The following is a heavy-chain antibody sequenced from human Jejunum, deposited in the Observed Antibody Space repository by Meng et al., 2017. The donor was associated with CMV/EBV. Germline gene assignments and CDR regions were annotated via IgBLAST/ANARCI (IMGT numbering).Heavy chain of an antibody. D-gene: IGHD1-26*01. CDR3: VRAGSGNAYGLFDS. Sequence: GFTFSRNWMHWVRQGPGKGLVWVSRLNGGGSDITYADSVKGRFTISRDNAKNTLYLQMNSLRAEDMAVYYCVRAGSGNAYGLFDSWGQGTLVTVSS. CDR2: LNGGGSDI. V-gene: IGHV3-74*01. CDR1: GFTFSRNW. J-gene: IGHJ4*02.